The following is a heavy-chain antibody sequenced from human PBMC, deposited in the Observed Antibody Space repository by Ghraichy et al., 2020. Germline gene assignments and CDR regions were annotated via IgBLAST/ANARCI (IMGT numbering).Heavy chain of an antibody. CDR1: GYSISSGYY. D-gene: IGHD3-22*01. CDR2: IYHSGST. J-gene: IGHJ3*02. CDR3: ARGYYYDSSGYYYSSAFDI. V-gene: IGHV4-38-2*01. Sequence: SETLSLTCAVSGYSISSGYYWGWIRQSPGKGLEWIGSIYHSGSTYYNPSLKSRVTISVDTSKNQFSLKLSSVTAADAAVYYCARGYYYDSSGYYYSSAFDIWGQGTMVTVSS.